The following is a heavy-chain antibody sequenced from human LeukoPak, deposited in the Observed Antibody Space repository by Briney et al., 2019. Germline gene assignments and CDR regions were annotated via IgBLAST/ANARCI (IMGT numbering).Heavy chain of an antibody. CDR2: ISSSSSYI. CDR3: ARGNSCSGGSCSYYFDY. D-gene: IGHD2-15*01. Sequence: GGSLRLSCAASGFTFSSYSMNWVRQAPGKGLEWVSSISSSSSYIYYADSVKGRFTISRDNAKNSLYLQLNSLRAEDTAVYYCARGNSCSGGSCSYYFDYWGQGNLVTVSS. CDR1: GFTFSSYS. V-gene: IGHV3-21*01. J-gene: IGHJ4*02.